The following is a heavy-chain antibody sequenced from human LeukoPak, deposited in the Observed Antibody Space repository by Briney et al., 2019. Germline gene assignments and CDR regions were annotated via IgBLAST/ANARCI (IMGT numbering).Heavy chain of an antibody. Sequence: ASVKVSCTASGYTFTGYYMHWVRQAPGQGLEWMGWINPNSGGTNYAQKFQGRVTMTRDTSISTAYMELSRLRSDDTAVYYCARDEPRDGYLWDWFDPWGQGTLVTVSS. V-gene: IGHV1-2*02. J-gene: IGHJ5*02. CDR1: GYTFTGYY. CDR3: ARDEPRDGYLWDWFDP. D-gene: IGHD5-24*01. CDR2: INPNSGGT.